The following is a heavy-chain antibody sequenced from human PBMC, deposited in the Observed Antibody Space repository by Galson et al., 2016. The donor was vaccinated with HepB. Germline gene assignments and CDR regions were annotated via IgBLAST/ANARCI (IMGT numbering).Heavy chain of an antibody. CDR1: GGTSNWDA. CDR2: IIPVFGRA. CDR3: ARGRVKICGVVVRGNGMDV. J-gene: IGHJ6*02. Sequence: SVKVSCKASGGTSNWDAITWVRQAPGQGLEWMGGIIPVFGRAKYAQKFQGRITITADEATGSVNMELRSLRYDDTAVYYCARGRVKICGVVVRGNGMDVWGQGTTVTVSS. D-gene: IGHD3-3*01. V-gene: IGHV1-69*13.